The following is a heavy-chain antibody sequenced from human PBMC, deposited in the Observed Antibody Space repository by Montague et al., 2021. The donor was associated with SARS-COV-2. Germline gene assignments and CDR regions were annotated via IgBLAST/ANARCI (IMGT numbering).Heavy chain of an antibody. CDR2: INHSGIT. Sequence: SETLSLTCAVYGGSFSGYYWSWIRQPPGQGLEWIGEINHSGITNYNPSLKSRVTISVDTSKNQFSLKLSSVTAADTAVYYCARDEHITMIVGLSYGMDVWGQGTTVTVSS. CDR3: ARDEHITMIVGLSYGMDV. V-gene: IGHV4-34*01. CDR1: GGSFSGYY. D-gene: IGHD3-22*01. J-gene: IGHJ6*02.